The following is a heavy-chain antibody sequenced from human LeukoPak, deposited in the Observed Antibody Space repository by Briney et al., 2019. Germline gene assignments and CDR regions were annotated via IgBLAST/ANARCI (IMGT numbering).Heavy chain of an antibody. Sequence: SETLSHTCTVSGGSISSYYWSWIRQPPGKGLEWIGYIYYSGSTNYNPSLKSRVTISVDTSKNQFSLKLSSVTAADTAVYYCASRSPLGLDDYWGQGTLVTVSS. CDR3: ASRSPLGLDDY. CDR1: GGSISSYY. D-gene: IGHD1-26*01. CDR2: IYYSGST. J-gene: IGHJ4*02. V-gene: IGHV4-59*08.